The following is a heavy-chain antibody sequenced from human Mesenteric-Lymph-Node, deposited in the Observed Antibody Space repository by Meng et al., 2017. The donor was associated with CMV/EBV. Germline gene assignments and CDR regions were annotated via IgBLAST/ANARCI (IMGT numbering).Heavy chain of an antibody. CDR2: IYSGGTT. Sequence: GESLKISCAASGFAFGSYAMSWVRQAPGKGLEWVSVIYSGGTTYYADSVKGRFTISRDISKNTLYLQMNSLRVEDTAVYYCARDRSNGGYYYNYGMDVWGQGTTVTVSS. D-gene: IGHD2-8*01. J-gene: IGHJ6*02. CDR1: GFAFGSYA. V-gene: IGHV3-66*02. CDR3: ARDRSNGGYYYNYGMDV.